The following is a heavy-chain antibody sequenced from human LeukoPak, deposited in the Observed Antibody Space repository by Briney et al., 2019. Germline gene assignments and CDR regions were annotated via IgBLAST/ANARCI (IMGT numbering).Heavy chain of an antibody. V-gene: IGHV3-23*01. J-gene: IGHJ4*02. CDR3: ARDQGGGTSY. D-gene: IGHD1-26*01. CDR2: ISGSGGST. Sequence: GGSLRLSCAASGFTVSSNYMSWVRQAPGKGLEWVSAISGSGGSTYYADSVKGRLTISRDNAKNSLYLQMDSLRAEDTAVYYCARDQGGGTSYWGQGTLVTVSS. CDR1: GFTVSSNY.